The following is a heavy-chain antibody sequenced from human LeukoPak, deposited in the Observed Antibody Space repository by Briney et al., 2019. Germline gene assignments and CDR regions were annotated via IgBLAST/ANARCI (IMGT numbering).Heavy chain of an antibody. CDR2: ISSSGSTI. CDR3: ARVGYSSGWYLLY. CDR1: GFTFSSYE. V-gene: IGHV3-48*03. Sequence: PGGSLRLSCAASGFTFSSYEMNWVRQAPGKGLEWVSYISSSGSTIYYADSVKGRFTISRDNAKNSLYLQMNSLRAEDTAVYYCARVGYSSGWYLLYWGQGTLVTVSS. J-gene: IGHJ4*02. D-gene: IGHD6-19*01.